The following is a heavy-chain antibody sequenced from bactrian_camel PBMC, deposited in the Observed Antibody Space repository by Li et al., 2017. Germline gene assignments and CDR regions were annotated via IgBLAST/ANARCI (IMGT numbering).Heavy chain of an antibody. CDR2: IQPGTDTT. CDR3: AAGLPVGGWGALRQTNYNL. V-gene: IGHV3S54*01. CDR1: TYSGYH. J-gene: IGHJ4*01. Sequence: QVQLVESGGGSVQAGGSLRLSCSRTYSGYHMAWFRQAPGMQREGVAAIQPGTDTTVYADSVRGRFTISQDNSENTLYLQMDSLKPEDTGMYYCAAGLPVGGWGALRQTNYNLWGQGTQVTVS. D-gene: IGHD2*01.